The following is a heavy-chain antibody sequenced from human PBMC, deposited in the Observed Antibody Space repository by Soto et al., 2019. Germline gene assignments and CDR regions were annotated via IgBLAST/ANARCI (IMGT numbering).Heavy chain of an antibody. Sequence: EVQLVESGGGLVKPGGSLRLSCAASGFTFSSYSMNWVRQAPGKGLEWVSSISSSSGYTYYADSVKGRFTISRDNAKNSLYLQMNSLRAEDTAVYYCAKESGSYGGPFDYWGQGTLVTVSS. CDR2: ISSSSGYT. D-gene: IGHD1-26*01. J-gene: IGHJ4*02. CDR1: GFTFSSYS. V-gene: IGHV3-21*01. CDR3: AKESGSYGGPFDY.